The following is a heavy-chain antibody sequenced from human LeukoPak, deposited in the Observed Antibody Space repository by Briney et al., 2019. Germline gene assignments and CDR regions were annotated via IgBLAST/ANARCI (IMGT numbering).Heavy chain of an antibody. V-gene: IGHV4-30-2*01. D-gene: IGHD3-22*01. CDR1: GVSIRRGGYY. Sequence: SETLFLTGIVFGVSIRRGGYYGSWIRQPPGKGLEWFGYIYHSGSTDYNPSLKSRVTIAVDTSKNQFSLKLSSVTAADTAVYYCARGKYYYDGSGNPKPNWFDPWGQGTLVTVSS. J-gene: IGHJ5*02. CDR3: ARGKYYYDGSGNPKPNWFDP. CDR2: IYHSGST.